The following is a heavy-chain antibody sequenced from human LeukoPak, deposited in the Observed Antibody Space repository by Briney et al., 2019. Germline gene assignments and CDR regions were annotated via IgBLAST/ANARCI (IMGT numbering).Heavy chain of an antibody. D-gene: IGHD6-19*01. V-gene: IGHV3-21*01. CDR3: ARDSESGWSDY. CDR1: GFIFSHFN. CDR2: ISSSRSYM. J-gene: IGHJ4*02. Sequence: GGSLRLSCAASGFIFSHFNMNWVRQAPGKGLEWVSCISSSRSYMYYADSVKGRFTISRDNAKNSLYLQMNSLRAEDTAVYYCARDSESGWSDYWGQGTLVTVSS.